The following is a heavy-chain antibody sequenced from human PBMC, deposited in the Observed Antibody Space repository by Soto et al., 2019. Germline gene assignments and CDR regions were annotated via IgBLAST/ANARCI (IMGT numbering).Heavy chain of an antibody. J-gene: IGHJ4*02. D-gene: IGHD5-12*01. Sequence: SETLSLTCTVSGGSINSDYWSWIRQPPGKGLEWVGNIHYSGSTTYNPSLESRITISVDTPKNQFSLQLSSVTAADTAVYYCARGGGWLPEYWGQGTLVTVSS. CDR3: ARGGGWLPEY. CDR2: IHYSGST. CDR1: GGSINSDY. V-gene: IGHV4-59*01.